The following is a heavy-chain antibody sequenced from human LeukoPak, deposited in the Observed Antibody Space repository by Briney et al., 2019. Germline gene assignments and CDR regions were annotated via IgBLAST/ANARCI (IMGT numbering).Heavy chain of an antibody. CDR1: GFTFSSYG. D-gene: IGHD1-1*01. Sequence: GRSLRLSCAASGFTFSSYGMHWVRQAPGKGLEGVAVIWYGGSNKYYADSVKGRFTISRDNSKNTLYLQMNSLRAEDTAVYYCAKDSWSRGDDAFDIWGQGTMVTVSS. CDR2: IWYGGSNK. CDR3: AKDSWSRGDDAFDI. V-gene: IGHV3-33*06. J-gene: IGHJ3*02.